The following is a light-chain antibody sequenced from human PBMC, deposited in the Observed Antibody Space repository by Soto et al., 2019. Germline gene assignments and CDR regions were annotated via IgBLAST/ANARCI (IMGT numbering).Light chain of an antibody. Sequence: LTQPPSASGSPGKTVTISCTRSSGSIASNYVQWYQQRPGSAPTTVIYEDNQRPSGVPDRFSGSIDSSSNSASLTISGLKTEDEADYYCQSYDSSNQGVVFGGGTKVTVL. CDR2: EDN. CDR1: SGSIASNY. J-gene: IGLJ2*01. CDR3: QSYDSSNQGVV. V-gene: IGLV6-57*03.